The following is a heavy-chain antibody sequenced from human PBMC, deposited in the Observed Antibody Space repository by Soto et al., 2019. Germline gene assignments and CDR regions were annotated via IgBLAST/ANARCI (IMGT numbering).Heavy chain of an antibody. CDR1: GFTFNNFA. D-gene: IGHD2-2*01. J-gene: IGHJ6*02. CDR3: SRGGDIVVVPVDTYYYYGLDV. CDR2: ISYDGINK. Sequence: LRLSCAASGFTFNNFAMHWVRQAPGKGLKWVAFISYDGINKYYADSVKGRFTISRDNSKNTLYLQMNSLRAEDTAVYYRSRGGDIVVVPVDTYYYYGLDVWGQGTTVTVSS. V-gene: IGHV3-30-3*01.